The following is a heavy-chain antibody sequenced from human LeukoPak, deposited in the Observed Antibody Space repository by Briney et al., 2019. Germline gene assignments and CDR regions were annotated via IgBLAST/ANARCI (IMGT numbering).Heavy chain of an antibody. CDR2: IYPGDSDT. Sequence: GESLKISCKGSGYSFSSNWIAWVRQMPGKGLEWMGIIYPGDSDTRYSPSFQGQVTISADKSISTAYLQWSSLKASDTAMYYCARLSPAGGYYFDYWGQGTLVTVSS. V-gene: IGHV5-51*01. CDR3: ARLSPAGGYYFDY. CDR1: GYSFSSNW. D-gene: IGHD1-1*01. J-gene: IGHJ4*02.